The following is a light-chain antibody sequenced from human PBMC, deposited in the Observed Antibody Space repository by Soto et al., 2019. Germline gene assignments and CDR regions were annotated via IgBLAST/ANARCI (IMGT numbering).Light chain of an antibody. Sequence: EIVMTQSPATLSVSPGERATLSCRASQSVRNNLAWYQQRPGQAPRLLIYDASTAATAIPDRFSGSGSGTEFTLTISSLQPEDVAVYYCQQYNDWPQAFGQGTKVEVK. J-gene: IGKJ1*01. CDR2: DAS. CDR1: QSVRNN. V-gene: IGKV3-15*01. CDR3: QQYNDWPQA.